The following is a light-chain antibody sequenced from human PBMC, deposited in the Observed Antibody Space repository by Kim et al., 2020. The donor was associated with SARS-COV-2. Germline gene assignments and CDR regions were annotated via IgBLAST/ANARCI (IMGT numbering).Light chain of an antibody. Sequence: DIQMTQSPSTLSASVGDRVTITCRASQSISSWLAWYQQKPGKAPHLLIYKASNLQSGVPSRFSGSGSGTEFTLTISSLQPDDFATYYCQHYNSYSQTFGQGTKVDIK. CDR3: QHYNSYSQT. V-gene: IGKV1-5*03. J-gene: IGKJ1*01. CDR1: QSISSW. CDR2: KAS.